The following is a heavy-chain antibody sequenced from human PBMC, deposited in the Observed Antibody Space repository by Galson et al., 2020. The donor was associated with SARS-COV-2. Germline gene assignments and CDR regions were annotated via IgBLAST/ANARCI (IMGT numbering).Heavy chain of an antibody. V-gene: IGHV5-10-1*01. J-gene: IGHJ4*02. D-gene: IGHD3-3*01. CDR2: IDPSDSYT. CDR3: ARWRTDFWSGYHDY. CDR1: GYSFTSYW. Sequence: HGESLKISCKGSGYSFTSYWISWVRQMPGQGLEWMGRIDPSDSYTNYSPSFQGHVTISADKSISTAYLQWSSLKASDTAMYYCARWRTDFWSGYHDYWGQGTLVTVSS.